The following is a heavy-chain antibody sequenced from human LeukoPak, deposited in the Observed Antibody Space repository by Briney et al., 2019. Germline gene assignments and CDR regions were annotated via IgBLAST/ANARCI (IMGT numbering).Heavy chain of an antibody. V-gene: IGHV4-38-2*01. D-gene: IGHD6-6*01. J-gene: IGHJ5*02. CDR2: IYHSEST. Sequence: SETLSLTCAVSGYSISSGYYWGWIRQPPGKGLEWIGSIYHSESTYYNPSLKSRVTISVDTSKNQFSLKLSSVTAADTAVYYCARRGSSSRIRTLKNNWFDPWGQGTLVTVSS. CDR1: GYSISSGYY. CDR3: ARRGSSSRIRTLKNNWFDP.